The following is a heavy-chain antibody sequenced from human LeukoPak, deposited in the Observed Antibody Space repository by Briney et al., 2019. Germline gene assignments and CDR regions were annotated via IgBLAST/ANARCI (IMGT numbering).Heavy chain of an antibody. CDR2: INHSGST. Sequence: ASETLSLTCADYGGSFSGYYWSWIRQPPGKGLEWIGEINHSGSTNYNPSLKSRVTISVDTSKNQFSLKLSSVTAADTAVYYCARTGSGILYYYGSGSPREHHAFDIWGQGTMVTVSS. V-gene: IGHV4-34*01. D-gene: IGHD3-10*01. J-gene: IGHJ3*02. CDR3: ARTGSGILYYYGSGSPREHHAFDI. CDR1: GGSFSGYY.